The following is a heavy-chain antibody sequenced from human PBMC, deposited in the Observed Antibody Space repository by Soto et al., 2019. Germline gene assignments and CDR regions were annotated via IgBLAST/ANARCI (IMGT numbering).Heavy chain of an antibody. CDR2: IYYSGST. V-gene: IGHV4-31*03. CDR1: GGSISSGGYY. D-gene: IGHD3-22*01. J-gene: IGHJ6*02. Sequence: SETLSLTCTVSGGSISSGGYYWSWIRQHPGKGLEWIGYIYYSGSTYYNPSLKSRVTISVDTSKNQFSLKLSSVTAADTAVYYCAREGYYDSSGPPPLDGMDVWGQGTTVTVSS. CDR3: AREGYYDSSGPPPLDGMDV.